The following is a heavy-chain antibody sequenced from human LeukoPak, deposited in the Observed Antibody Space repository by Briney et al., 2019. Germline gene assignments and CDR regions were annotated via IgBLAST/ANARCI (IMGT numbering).Heavy chain of an antibody. Sequence: GGSLRLSCAASGFTVSSSYMSWVRQAPGKGLEWVSVIYSGGRTYYAASVKGRFTISRDNSKNTLYLQMNSLRAEDTAVYYCARDWGGSPLGWFDPWGQGTLVTVSS. J-gene: IGHJ5*02. CDR3: ARDWGGSPLGWFDP. CDR2: IYSGGRT. D-gene: IGHD1-26*01. V-gene: IGHV3-66*01. CDR1: GFTVSSSY.